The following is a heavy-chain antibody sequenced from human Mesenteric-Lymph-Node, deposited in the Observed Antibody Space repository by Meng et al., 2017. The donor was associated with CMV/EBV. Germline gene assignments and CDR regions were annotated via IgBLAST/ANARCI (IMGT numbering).Heavy chain of an antibody. J-gene: IGHJ4*02. CDR3: ARELDYDFWSGYPGVDY. Sequence: FTFSSYAMHWVRQAPGKGLEWVSSISSSSSYIYYADSVKGRFTISRDNAKNSLYLQMNSLRAEDTAVYYCARELDYDFWSGYPGVDYWGQGTLVTVSS. CDR1: FTFSSYA. D-gene: IGHD3-3*01. CDR2: ISSSSSYI. V-gene: IGHV3-21*01.